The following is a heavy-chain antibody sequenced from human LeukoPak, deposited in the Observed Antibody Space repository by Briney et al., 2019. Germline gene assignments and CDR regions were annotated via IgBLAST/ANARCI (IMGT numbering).Heavy chain of an antibody. J-gene: IGHJ5*02. Sequence: SQTLSLTCAISGDRVSSNSAAWNWIRQSPSRGLEWLGRTYYRSKWYSDYAVSVKSRITINPDTSKNQFSLKLTSVTAADTAIYYCAGIPTRWFSGYFDPWGQGILVTVSS. CDR2: TYYRSKWYS. D-gene: IGHD4-23*01. CDR3: AGIPTRWFSGYFDP. V-gene: IGHV6-1*01. CDR1: GDRVSSNSAA.